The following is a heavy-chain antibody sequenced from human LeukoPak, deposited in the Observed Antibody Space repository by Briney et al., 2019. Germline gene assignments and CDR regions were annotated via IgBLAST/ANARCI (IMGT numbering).Heavy chain of an antibody. CDR2: IKQDGSEK. V-gene: IGHV3-7*03. Sequence: GGSLRLSCAASGFTFSSYWMSWVRQAPGKGLEWVANIKQDGSEKYYVDSVKGRFTISRDNAKNSLYLQMNSLRAEDTAVYYCARGAGAQRVDWFDPWGQGTLVTVSS. J-gene: IGHJ5*02. CDR3: ARGAGAQRVDWFDP. D-gene: IGHD3-3*01. CDR1: GFTFSSYW.